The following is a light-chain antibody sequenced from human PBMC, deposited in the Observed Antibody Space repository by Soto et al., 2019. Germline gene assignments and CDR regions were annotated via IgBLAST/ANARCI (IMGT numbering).Light chain of an antibody. V-gene: IGKV3-20*01. J-gene: IGKJ2*01. Sequence: EIVLTQSPGTLSLSPGERATLSCRASQSVTRNYLAWYQQKPGQAPRILIYGASSRATGIPDRFSGSGSGTEFTLTITRLEPEDFAVYYCQQYGGSPQAFGQGTKLEIK. CDR2: GAS. CDR3: QQYGGSPQA. CDR1: QSVTRNY.